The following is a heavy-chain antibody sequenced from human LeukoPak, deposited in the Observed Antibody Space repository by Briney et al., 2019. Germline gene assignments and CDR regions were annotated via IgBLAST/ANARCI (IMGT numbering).Heavy chain of an antibody. CDR2: ISSSGSTI. CDR3: AREGEEYCSGTSCYRNYMDV. V-gene: IGHV3-48*03. J-gene: IGHJ6*03. CDR1: GFTFSSYE. D-gene: IGHD2-2*02. Sequence: GGSLRLSCAASGFTFSSYEMNWVRQAPGKGLEWVSYISSSGSTIYYADSVKGRFTISRDNAKNSLYLQMNSLRAEDTAVYYCAREGEEYCSGTSCYRNYMDVWGKGTTVTVSS.